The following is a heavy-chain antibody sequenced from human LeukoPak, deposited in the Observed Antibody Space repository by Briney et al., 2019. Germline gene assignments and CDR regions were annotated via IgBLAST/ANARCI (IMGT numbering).Heavy chain of an antibody. D-gene: IGHD3-22*01. Sequence: SETLSLTCTVSGYSISSGYYWGWIRQPPGKGLEWIGSIYHSGSTYYNPSLKSRVTISVDTSKNQFSLKLSSVTAADTAVYYCARVGSSGYYSPFDYWGQGTLVTVSS. V-gene: IGHV4-38-2*02. CDR2: IYHSGST. CDR3: ARVGSSGYYSPFDY. CDR1: GYSISSGYY. J-gene: IGHJ4*02.